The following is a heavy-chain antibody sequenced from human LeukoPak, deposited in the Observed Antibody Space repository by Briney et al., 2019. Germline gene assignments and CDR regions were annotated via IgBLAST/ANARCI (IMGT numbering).Heavy chain of an antibody. CDR2: IYYSGST. Sequence: PGGSLRLSCAASGFTFSSYAMTWVRQPPGKGLEWIGSIYYSGSTYYNPSLKSRVTISVDTSKNQFSLKLSSVTAADTAVYYCAREYSSSWYADSLRGGFDPWGQGTLVTVSS. CDR3: AREYSSSWYADSLRGGFDP. V-gene: IGHV4-39*07. J-gene: IGHJ5*02. D-gene: IGHD6-13*01. CDR1: GFTFSSYA.